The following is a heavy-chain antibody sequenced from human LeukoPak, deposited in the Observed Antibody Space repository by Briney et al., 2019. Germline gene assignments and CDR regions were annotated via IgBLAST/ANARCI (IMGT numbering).Heavy chain of an antibody. J-gene: IGHJ3*02. CDR2: ISYDGSNK. CDR3: ARDQDTAMGPRDAFDI. D-gene: IGHD5-18*01. CDR1: GFTFSSYA. V-gene: IGHV3-30-3*01. Sequence: GGSLRLSCAASGFTFSSYAMHWVRQAPGKGLEWVAVISYDGSNKYYADSVKGRFTISRDNAKNSLYLQMNSLRAEDTAVYYCARDQDTAMGPRDAFDIWGQGTMVTVSS.